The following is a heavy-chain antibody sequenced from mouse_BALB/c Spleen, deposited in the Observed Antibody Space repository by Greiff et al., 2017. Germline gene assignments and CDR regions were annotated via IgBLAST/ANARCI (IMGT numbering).Heavy chain of an antibody. CDR1: GYTFTSYW. J-gene: IGHJ3*01. D-gene: IGHD2-12*01. V-gene: IGHV1-69*02. CDR3: ARDGHDAAY. CDR2: IDPSDSYT. Sequence: QVQLQQPGAELVKPGASVKLSCKASGYTFTSYWMHWVKQRPGQGLEWIGEIDPSDSYTNYNQKFKGKATLTVDKSSSTAYMQLSSLTSEDSAVYYCARDGHDAAYWGQGTLVTVSA.